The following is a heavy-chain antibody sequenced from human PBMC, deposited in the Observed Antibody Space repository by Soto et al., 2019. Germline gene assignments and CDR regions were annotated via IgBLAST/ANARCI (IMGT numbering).Heavy chain of an antibody. J-gene: IGHJ4*02. CDR3: ARDRKDYGDYWGGFDY. V-gene: IGHV3-48*02. CDR1: GFTFSSYS. CDR2: ISSSSSTI. Sequence: EVQLVESGGGLVQPGGSLRLSCAASGFTFSSYSMNGVRQAPGKGLEWVSYISSSSSTIYYANSVKGRFTISRDNPKNSLYLQTNSLRDEDTVVYYWARDRKDYGDYWGGFDYRGQVTLVTVSS. D-gene: IGHD4-17*01.